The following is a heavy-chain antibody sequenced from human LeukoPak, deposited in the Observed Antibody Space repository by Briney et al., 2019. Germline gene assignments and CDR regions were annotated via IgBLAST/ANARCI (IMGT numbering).Heavy chain of an antibody. Sequence: ASVKVSCKASGYTFTSYGISWVRQAPGQGLEWMGWISAYNGNTNYAQKLQGRVTMTTDTSTSTAYMELRSLRSDDTAVYYCARDSGLSYYDFWSGYSPNWFDPWGQGTLVTVSS. V-gene: IGHV1-18*01. CDR2: ISAYNGNT. CDR3: ARDSGLSYYDFWSGYSPNWFDP. D-gene: IGHD3-3*01. CDR1: GYTFTSYG. J-gene: IGHJ5*02.